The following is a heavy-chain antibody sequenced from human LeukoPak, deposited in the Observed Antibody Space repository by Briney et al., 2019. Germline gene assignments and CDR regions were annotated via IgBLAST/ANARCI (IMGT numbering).Heavy chain of an antibody. CDR2: ISSSSSYI. V-gene: IGHV3-21*01. D-gene: IGHD4-17*01. J-gene: IGHJ4*02. CDR3: ARDGGYGDYRD. Sequence: GGSLRLSCAASGFTFSPYTMYWVRQAPGKGLEWVSSISSSSSYIYYADSVKGRFTISRDNAKNSLYLQMNSLRAEDTAVYYCARDGGYGDYRDWGQGTLVTVSS. CDR1: GFTFSPYT.